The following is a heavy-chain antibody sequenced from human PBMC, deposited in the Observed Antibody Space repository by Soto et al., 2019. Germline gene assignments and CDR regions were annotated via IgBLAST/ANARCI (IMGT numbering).Heavy chain of an antibody. V-gene: IGHV1-18*01. CDR2: ISAYNGNT. CDR1: GYTFTSYD. D-gene: IGHD3-16*01. CDR3: ARYMIFGEPRPALGRSDNCLDP. Sequence: GASVKVSCKASGYTFTSYDISWVRQAPGQGLEWMGWISAYNGNTNYAQKLQGRVTMTTDTSTSTAYMELSSLRSDDTAVFYCARYMIFGEPRPALGRSDNCLDPWGQGTLVTVSS. J-gene: IGHJ5*02.